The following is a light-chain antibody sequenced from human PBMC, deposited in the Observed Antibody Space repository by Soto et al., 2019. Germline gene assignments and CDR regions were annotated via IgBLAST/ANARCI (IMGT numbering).Light chain of an antibody. V-gene: IGKV3-15*01. J-gene: IGKJ3*01. CDR3: QQYNNWPFT. CDR1: QSVSSN. Sequence: EILVPQYPATLSVSPGERATLSCRASQSVSSNLAWYQQKQGQAPRLLINGASTRATGVPARFSGSVSGTEFTLTISSLQSEDSAFYFCQQYNNWPFTFGPGTKVDIK. CDR2: GAS.